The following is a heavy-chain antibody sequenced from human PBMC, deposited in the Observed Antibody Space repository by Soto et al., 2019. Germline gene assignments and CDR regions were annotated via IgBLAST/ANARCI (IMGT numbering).Heavy chain of an antibody. V-gene: IGHV1-18*01. Sequence: ASVKVSCKASGGTFSSYAISWVRQAPGQGLEWMGWISAYNGNTNYAQKLQGRVTMTTDTSTSTAYMELRSLRSDDTAVYYCARTETTSPYYYYGMDVWGQGTTVTVSS. CDR3: ARTETTSPYYYYGMDV. J-gene: IGHJ6*02. CDR2: ISAYNGNT. D-gene: IGHD1-7*01. CDR1: GGTFSSYA.